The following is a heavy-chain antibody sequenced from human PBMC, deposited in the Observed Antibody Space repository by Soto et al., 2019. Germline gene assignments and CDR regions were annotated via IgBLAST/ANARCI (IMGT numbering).Heavy chain of an antibody. CDR3: AREGNDFWSYGMDV. J-gene: IGHJ6*02. V-gene: IGHV1-18*01. Sequence: GASVKVSCQATGYTFTSHGISWVRQAPGQGVELMGWISAYNGNTNYAQELQGRVTMTTDTSTKTAYMEQRSLRSDDTAVYYYAREGNDFWSYGMDVWGQGTTVTVSS. D-gene: IGHD3-3*01. CDR1: GYTFTSHG. CDR2: ISAYNGNT.